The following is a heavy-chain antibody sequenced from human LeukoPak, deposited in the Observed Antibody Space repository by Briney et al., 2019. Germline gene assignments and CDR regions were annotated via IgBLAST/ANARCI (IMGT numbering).Heavy chain of an antibody. CDR2: IKQDGSEK. D-gene: IGHD3-9*01. V-gene: IGHV3-7*01. Sequence: GGSLRLSCAASGFTFSSYWMSWVRQAPGKGLEWVANIKQDGSEKYYVDSVKGRFTISRDNAKNSLYLQMNSLRAEDTAVYYCASIDYDILTGYDYWGQGTLVTVSS. CDR1: GFTFSSYW. J-gene: IGHJ4*02. CDR3: ASIDYDILTGYDY.